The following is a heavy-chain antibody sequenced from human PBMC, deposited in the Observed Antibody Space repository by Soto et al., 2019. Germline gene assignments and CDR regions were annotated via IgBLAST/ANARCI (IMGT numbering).Heavy chain of an antibody. CDR2: TYYRSKWYN. Sequence: SQTLSLTCAISGDSDSSNSAAWNWIRQSPSRGLEWLGRTYYRSKWYNDYAVSVKSRIIINPDTSNNQFSLQLNSVTPEDTAVYYCARDLDSGWPRSHFGYWGQGTLVTVSS. D-gene: IGHD6-19*01. CDR3: ARDLDSGWPRSHFGY. CDR1: GDSDSSNSAA. J-gene: IGHJ4*02. V-gene: IGHV6-1*01.